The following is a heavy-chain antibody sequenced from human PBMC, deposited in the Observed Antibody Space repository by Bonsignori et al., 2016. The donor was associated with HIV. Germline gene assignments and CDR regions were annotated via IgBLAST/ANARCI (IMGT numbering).Heavy chain of an antibody. CDR1: GVSFTNYW. V-gene: IGHV3-7*03. Sequence: GGSLRLSCAASGVSFTNYWLTWVRQTPGKGLEFVASVHEDGSEKYYLNSVKGRFTISRDNVRNSLDLQMDSLRVEDTAVYYCAGAPAYFYYLDVWGKGTTVTVSS. CDR3: AGAPAYFYYLDV. J-gene: IGHJ6*03. D-gene: IGHD3-9*01. CDR2: VHEDGSEK.